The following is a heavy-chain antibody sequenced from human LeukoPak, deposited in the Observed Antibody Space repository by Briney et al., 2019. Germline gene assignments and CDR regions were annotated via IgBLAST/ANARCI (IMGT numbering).Heavy chain of an antibody. CDR2: IRYDGSNK. Sequence: GGSLRLSCAASGFTFSSYGMHWVRQAPGKGLEWVAFIRYDGSNKYYADSVKGRFTISRDNSKNTLYLQMNSLRAEDTAVYYCARGNPQQLVQGAFDIWGQGTMVTVSS. D-gene: IGHD6-13*01. CDR3: ARGNPQQLVQGAFDI. J-gene: IGHJ3*02. V-gene: IGHV3-30*02. CDR1: GFTFSSYG.